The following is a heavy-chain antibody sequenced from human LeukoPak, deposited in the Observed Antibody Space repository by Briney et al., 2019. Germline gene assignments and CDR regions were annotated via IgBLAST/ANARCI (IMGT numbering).Heavy chain of an antibody. J-gene: IGHJ4*02. V-gene: IGHV4-34*01. D-gene: IGHD3-22*01. Sequence: SETLSLTCAVYGGSFSGYYWSWIRQPPGKGLEWIGEINHSGSTNYNPSLKSRVTISVDTSKNQVSLKLSSVPAADTAVYYCARGRGTMIVAHFDYWGQGTLVTVSS. CDR1: GGSFSGYY. CDR2: INHSGST. CDR3: ARGRGTMIVAHFDY.